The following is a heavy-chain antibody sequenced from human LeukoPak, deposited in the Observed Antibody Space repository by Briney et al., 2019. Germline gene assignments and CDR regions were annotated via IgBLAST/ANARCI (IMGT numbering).Heavy chain of an antibody. J-gene: IGHJ4*02. CDR1: GYTFTGYY. Sequence: GASVKVSCKASGYTFTGYYMHWVRQAPGQGLEWMGWINPNSGGTNYAQKFQGRVAMTRDTSISTAYMELSRLRSDDTAVYYCARDYGGNLYYFDYWGQGTLSPSPQ. D-gene: IGHD4-23*01. CDR3: ARDYGGNLYYFDY. V-gene: IGHV1-2*02. CDR2: INPNSGGT.